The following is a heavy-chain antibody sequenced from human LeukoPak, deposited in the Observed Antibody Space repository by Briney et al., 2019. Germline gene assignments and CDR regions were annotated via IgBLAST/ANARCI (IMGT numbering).Heavy chain of an antibody. CDR2: IRSKANSYAT. V-gene: IGHV3-73*01. J-gene: IGHJ6*03. CDR3: TADYYYYMDV. CDR1: GFTFSGSA. Sequence: GGSLKLSCAASGFTFSGSAMHWVRQASGKGLEWVGRIRSKANSYATAYAASVKGRFTISRDDSKNTAYLQMNSLKTEDTAVYYCTADYYYYMDVWGTGTTVTVSS.